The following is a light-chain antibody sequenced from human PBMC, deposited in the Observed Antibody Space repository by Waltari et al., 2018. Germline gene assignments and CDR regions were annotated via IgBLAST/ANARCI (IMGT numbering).Light chain of an antibody. J-gene: IGLJ3*02. CDR2: EVT. CDR1: SSDVGGYDY. V-gene: IGLV2-8*01. CDR3: SSYAGSNLWV. Sequence: QSALTQPPSASGSPGQSVTISCTGTSSDVGGYDYFSWYQQHPDKAPTLMFYEVTKRPSVVPDRSSVSKSGNTASLTVSGLQAEDEADYYCSSYAGSNLWVFGGGTKLTVL.